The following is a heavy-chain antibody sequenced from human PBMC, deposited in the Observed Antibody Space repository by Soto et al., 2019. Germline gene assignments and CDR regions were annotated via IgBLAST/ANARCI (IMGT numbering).Heavy chain of an antibody. CDR3: ARKAVFGSSWYLDY. Sequence: EVQLVESGGGLVKPGGSLRLSCAASGFTFSRYSMNWVRQAPGKGLEWVSSISSSSSYIYYADSVRGRFTISRDNAKNSLYLQMKSLTAEDTAVYYCARKAVFGSSWYLDYWGHGTLVTVSS. J-gene: IGHJ4*01. CDR1: GFTFSRYS. D-gene: IGHD6-13*01. V-gene: IGHV3-21*01. CDR2: ISSSSSYI.